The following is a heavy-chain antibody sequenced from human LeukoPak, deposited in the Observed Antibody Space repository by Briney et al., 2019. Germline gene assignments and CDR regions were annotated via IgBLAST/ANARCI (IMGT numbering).Heavy chain of an antibody. D-gene: IGHD3-10*01. Sequence: GGSLRLSCAASGFTFSSYWMHWVRQAPGKGLVWVSRIYSDGSSTSYADSVKGRFTTSRDNAKNTLFLQMNSLRAGETVWFYWGRFFSPPGFDYWGQGTLVTVSS. CDR3: GRFFSPPGFDY. J-gene: IGHJ4*02. CDR2: IYSDGSST. CDR1: GFTFSSYW. V-gene: IGHV3-74*01.